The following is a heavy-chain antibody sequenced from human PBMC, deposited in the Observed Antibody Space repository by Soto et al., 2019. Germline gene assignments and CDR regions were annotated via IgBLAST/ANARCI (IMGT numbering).Heavy chain of an antibody. CDR2: FDPEDGET. CDR3: GTGPVSYCSGGSCYILLDY. CDR1: GYTLTELS. J-gene: IGHJ4*02. Sequence: ASVKVSCKVSGYTLTELSMHWVRQAPGKGLEWMGGFDPEDGETIYAQKFQGRVTMTEDTSTDTAYMELSSLRSEDTAVYYCGTGPVSYCSGGSCYILLDYWGQGTLVTGSS. V-gene: IGHV1-24*01. D-gene: IGHD2-15*01.